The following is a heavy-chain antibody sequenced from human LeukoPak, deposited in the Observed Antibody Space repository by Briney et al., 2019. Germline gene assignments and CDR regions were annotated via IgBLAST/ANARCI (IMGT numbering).Heavy chain of an antibody. D-gene: IGHD6-19*01. V-gene: IGHV1-18*01. CDR1: GYTFTSYG. Sequence: ASVKVSCKASGYTFTSYGIRWVRQAPGQGLEWVGWISAYNGNTNYAQKLQGRVTMTTDTSTSTAYMELRSLRSDDTAVYYCARDSSSGWYGGFDYWGQGTLVTVSS. CDR3: ARDSSSGWYGGFDY. J-gene: IGHJ4*02. CDR2: ISAYNGNT.